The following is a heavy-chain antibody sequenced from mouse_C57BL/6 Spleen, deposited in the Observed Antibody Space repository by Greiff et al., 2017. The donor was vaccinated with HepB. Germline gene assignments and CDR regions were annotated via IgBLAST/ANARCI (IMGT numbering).Heavy chain of an antibody. D-gene: IGHD1-1*01. CDR1: GYAFSSSW. Sequence: VKPGASVKISCKASGYAFSSSWMNWVKQRPGKGLEWIGRIYPGDGDTNYNGKFKGKATLTADKSSSTAYMQLSSLTSEDSAVYFCAREGYYYGSSGGFAYWGQGTLVTVSA. CDR2: IYPGDGDT. V-gene: IGHV1-82*01. J-gene: IGHJ3*01. CDR3: AREGYYYGSSGGFAY.